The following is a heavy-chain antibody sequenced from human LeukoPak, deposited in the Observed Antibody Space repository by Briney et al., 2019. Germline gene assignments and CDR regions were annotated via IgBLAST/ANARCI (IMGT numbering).Heavy chain of an antibody. CDR1: GFTVSSNY. D-gene: IGHD2-15*01. CDR2: ISYDGSNK. J-gene: IGHJ4*02. V-gene: IGHV3-30*18. Sequence: GGSLRLSCAASGFTVSSNYMSWVRQAPGKGLEWVAVISYDGSNKYYADSVKGRFTISRDNSKNTLYLQMNSLRAEDTAEYYCAKDQRVVVVAATLDYWGQGTLVTVSS. CDR3: AKDQRVVVVAATLDY.